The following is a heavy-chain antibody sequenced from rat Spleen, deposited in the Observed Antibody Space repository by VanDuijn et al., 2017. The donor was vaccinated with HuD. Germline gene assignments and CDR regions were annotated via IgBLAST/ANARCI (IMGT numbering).Heavy chain of an antibody. Sequence: EVQLQESGPGLVKPSQSLSLTCSVTGYSITSSYRWNWIRKFPGHKLEWMGYINSAGSTIYNPPLESRISITRDTFKNQFFLQVNSVTSEDTATYYCARSDGTHYYLPFANWGQGTLVTVSS. CDR2: INSAGST. D-gene: IGHD1-12*02. V-gene: IGHV3-3*01. J-gene: IGHJ3*01. CDR3: ARSDGTHYYLPFAN. CDR1: GYSITSSYR.